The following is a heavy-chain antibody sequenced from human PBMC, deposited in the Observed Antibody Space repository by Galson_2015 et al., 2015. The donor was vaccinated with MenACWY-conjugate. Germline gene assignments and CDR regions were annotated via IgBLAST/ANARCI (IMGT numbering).Heavy chain of an antibody. CDR3: ASPGYYDFWSGSEIDSSYYYYYGMDV. CDR1: GFTFSSYS. V-gene: IGHV3-21*01. Sequence: SLRLSCAASGFTFSSYSMNWVRQAPGKGLEWVSSISSSSSYIYYADSVKGRFTISRDNAKNSLYLQMNSLRAEDTAVYYCASPGYYDFWSGSEIDSSYYYYYGMDVWGQGTTVTVSS. D-gene: IGHD3-3*01. J-gene: IGHJ6*02. CDR2: ISSSSSYI.